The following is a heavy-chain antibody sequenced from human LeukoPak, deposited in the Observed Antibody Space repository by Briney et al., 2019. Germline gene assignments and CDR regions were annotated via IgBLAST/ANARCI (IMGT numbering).Heavy chain of an antibody. CDR2: ISSSSSYI. Sequence: GGSLRLSCAASGFTFSSYSMNWVRQAPGKGLEWVSSISSSSSYIYYADSVKGRFTISRDNAKNSLYLQMNSLRAEDTAVYYCARDRETYYYDSSGAIQHWGQGTLVTVSS. D-gene: IGHD3-22*01. CDR1: GFTFSSYS. J-gene: IGHJ1*01. CDR3: ARDRETYYYDSSGAIQH. V-gene: IGHV3-21*01.